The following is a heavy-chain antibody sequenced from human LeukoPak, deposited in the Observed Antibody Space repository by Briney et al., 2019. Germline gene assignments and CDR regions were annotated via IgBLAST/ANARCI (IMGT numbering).Heavy chain of an antibody. CDR3: ASTGGMATGWLDP. V-gene: IGHV1-69*04. CDR2: IIPILGIA. Sequence: ASVKVSCKASGGTFSSYAISWVRQAPGQGLEWMGRIIPILGIANYAQKFQGRVTITADKSTSTAYMELSSLRSEDTAVYYCASTGGMATGWLDPWGQGTLVTVSS. D-gene: IGHD5-24*01. J-gene: IGHJ5*02. CDR1: GGTFSSYA.